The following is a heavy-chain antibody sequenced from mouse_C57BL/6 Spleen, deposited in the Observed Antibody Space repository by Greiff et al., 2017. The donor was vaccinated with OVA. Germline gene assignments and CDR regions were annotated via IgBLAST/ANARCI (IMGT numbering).Heavy chain of an antibody. V-gene: IGHV1-61*01. D-gene: IGHD2-3*01. CDR3: ARSYDGSAYFDY. Sequence: VQLQQPGAELVRPGSSVKLSCKASGYTFTSYWMDWVKQRPGQGLEWIGNIYPSDSETHYNQKFKDKATLTVDKSSSTAYMQLSSLTSEDSAVYYCARSYDGSAYFDYWGQGTTLTVSS. CDR2: IYPSDSET. CDR1: GYTFTSYW. J-gene: IGHJ2*01.